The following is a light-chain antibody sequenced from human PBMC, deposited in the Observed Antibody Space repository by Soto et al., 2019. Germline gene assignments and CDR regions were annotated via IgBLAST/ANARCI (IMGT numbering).Light chain of an antibody. V-gene: IGKV3-15*01. Sequence: EIVMTQSPDTLSVSPGEGGTLSCRASQSLSRNVAWYQQKPGQAPRLLIYGGSTRVTGIPARFSGSGSGTEFPLTISRLQSEDFGVYYCQQYNNWPPVRTFGQGTKVEIK. CDR3: QQYNNWPPVRT. CDR2: GGS. J-gene: IGKJ1*01. CDR1: QSLSRN.